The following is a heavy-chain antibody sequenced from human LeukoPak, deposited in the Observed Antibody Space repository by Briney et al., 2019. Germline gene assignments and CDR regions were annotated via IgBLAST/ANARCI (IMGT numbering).Heavy chain of an antibody. CDR3: ARDPYTYYDFWSGYYS. V-gene: IGHV4-39*07. CDR2: IYYSGCT. Sequence: SETLSLTCTVSGGSISSSSYYWGWIRQPPGKGLEWIGSIYYSGCTYYNPSLKSRVTISVDTSKNQFSLKLSSVTAADTAVYYCARDPYTYYDFWSGYYSWGQGTLVTVSS. J-gene: IGHJ5*02. D-gene: IGHD3-3*01. CDR1: GGSISSSSYY.